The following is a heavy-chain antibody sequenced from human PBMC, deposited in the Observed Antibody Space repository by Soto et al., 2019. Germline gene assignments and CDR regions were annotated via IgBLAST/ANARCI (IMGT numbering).Heavy chain of an antibody. J-gene: IGHJ4*02. CDR3: ARDGGFGELKY. CDR2: IIPVFGTT. V-gene: IGHV1-69*18. CDR1: GDTFSGYP. D-gene: IGHD3-10*01. Sequence: QVQLVQSGAELKKPGSSVKVSCKASGDTFSGYPINWVRQAPGEGLEWMGSIIPVFGTTNDAQRFEGRVTFTADESTNTAYMELRGLLSEDTGVYYCARDGGFGELKYWGPGTLVTVSS.